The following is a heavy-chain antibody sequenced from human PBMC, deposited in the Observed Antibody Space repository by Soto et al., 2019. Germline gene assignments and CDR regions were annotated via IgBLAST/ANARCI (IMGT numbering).Heavy chain of an antibody. J-gene: IGHJ5*02. V-gene: IGHV1-69*13. D-gene: IGHD6-13*01. Sequence: ASVKVSCKASGGTFSSYAISWVRQAHGQGLEWMGGIIPIFGTANYAQKFQGRVTITADESTSTAYMELSSLRSEDTAVYYCARDGYSSSWLGRNWFDPWGQGTLVTVSS. CDR3: ARDGYSSSWLGRNWFDP. CDR1: GGTFSSYA. CDR2: IIPIFGTA.